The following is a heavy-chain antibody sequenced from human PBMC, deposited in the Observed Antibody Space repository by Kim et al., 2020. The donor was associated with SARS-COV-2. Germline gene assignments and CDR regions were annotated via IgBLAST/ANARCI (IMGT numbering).Heavy chain of an antibody. Sequence: GGSLRLSCAASGFTFDDYAMHWVRQAPGKGLEWVSGISWNSGSIGYADSVKGRFTISRDNAKNSLYLQMNSLRAEDTALYYCAKDIGSRHYCTNGVCPRSSYYYYGMVVWGQGTTVTVSS. D-gene: IGHD2-8*01. J-gene: IGHJ6*02. CDR1: GFTFDDYA. CDR3: AKDIGSRHYCTNGVCPRSSYYYYGMVV. V-gene: IGHV3-9*01. CDR2: ISWNSGSI.